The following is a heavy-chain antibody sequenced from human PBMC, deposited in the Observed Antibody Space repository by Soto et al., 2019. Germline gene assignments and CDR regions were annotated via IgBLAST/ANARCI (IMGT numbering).Heavy chain of an antibody. V-gene: IGHV3-30*18. J-gene: IGHJ6*02. CDR2: ISYDGSNK. Sequence: QVQLVESGGGVVQPGRSLRLSCAASGFTFSSYGMHWVRQAPGKGLEWVAVISYDGSNKYYADSVKGRFTISRDNSKXXLXXQMNSLRAADTGVYYCAKLQYMDIVATIVLGGMDVWCQGTTVTVSS. D-gene: IGHD5-12*01. CDR3: AKLQYMDIVATIVLGGMDV. CDR1: GFTFSSYG.